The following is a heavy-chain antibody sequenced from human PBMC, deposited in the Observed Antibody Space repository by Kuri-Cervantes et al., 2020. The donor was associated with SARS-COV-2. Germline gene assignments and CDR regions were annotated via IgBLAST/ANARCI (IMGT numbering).Heavy chain of an antibody. CDR3: AKAPRPHWDGGNSGDY. Sequence: GGSLRLSCAASEFTFTKCRMKCVRQAPGKGLEWGSSISSSSCYMYFVDSLKGRLTIFRDNSKNSLFLQMNSLRAEDTAVYYCAKAPRPHWDGGNSGDYWGQGTLVTVSS. J-gene: IGHJ4*02. D-gene: IGHD4-23*01. CDR1: EFTFTKCR. V-gene: IGHV3-21*04. CDR2: ISSSSCYM.